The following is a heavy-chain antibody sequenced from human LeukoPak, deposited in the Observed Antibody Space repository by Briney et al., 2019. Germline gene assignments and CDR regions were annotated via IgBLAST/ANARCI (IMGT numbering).Heavy chain of an antibody. CDR2: ISYDGSNK. D-gene: IGHD1-26*01. CDR3: AKSLNFAGSHYVGPNWFDP. V-gene: IGHV3-30*18. CDR1: GFIFSSYA. Sequence: SGGSLRLSCAASGFIFSSYAMHWVRQAPGKGLEWVAVISYDGSNKYYADSVKGRFTISRDNSKNTLYLQMNSLRAEDTAVYYLAKSLNFAGSHYVGPNWFDPWGQGTLVTVSS. J-gene: IGHJ5*02.